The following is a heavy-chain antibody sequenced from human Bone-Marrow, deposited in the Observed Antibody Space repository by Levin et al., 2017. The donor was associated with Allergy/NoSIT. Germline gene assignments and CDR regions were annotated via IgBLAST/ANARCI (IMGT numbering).Heavy chain of an antibody. CDR2: IKSDGTEK. V-gene: IGHV3-7*01. Sequence: PGGSLRLSCAASGFTFSSYWMTWVRQAPGKGLEWVANIKSDGTEKKYVDSVKGRFIISRDNAKKSLYLEMNSLRPEDTAVYYCNGGSGPFDIWGQGTMVTVSS. J-gene: IGHJ3*02. CDR3: NGGSGPFDI. D-gene: IGHD3-10*01. CDR1: GFTFSSYW.